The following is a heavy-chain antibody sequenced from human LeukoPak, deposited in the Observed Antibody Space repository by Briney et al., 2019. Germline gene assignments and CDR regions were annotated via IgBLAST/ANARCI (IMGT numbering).Heavy chain of an antibody. J-gene: IGHJ4*02. D-gene: IGHD4-11*01. CDR3: IRDFLTVTTNDY. CDR2: IKTDGSDR. CDR1: GFRFSDYW. V-gene: IGHV3-74*01. Sequence: PGGSLRLSCVVSGFRFSDYWMHWVRKAPGKGLVWVSGIKTDGSDRRYADFATGRFTISRDNAKNTLFLQMNSLRAEDTAVYYCIRDFLTVTTNDYWGQGTLVTVSS.